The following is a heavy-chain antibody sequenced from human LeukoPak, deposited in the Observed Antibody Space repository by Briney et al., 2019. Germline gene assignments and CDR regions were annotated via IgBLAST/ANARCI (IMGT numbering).Heavy chain of an antibody. CDR2: IYYTGST. Sequence: SETLSLTCTVCGGSNTNGYNWSWIRQLPGKGLEWLGYIYYTGSTYYNPSLESRVTISVDTSKTQFSLKLTSVTAADTAVYYCARSGQLSRIDYWGQGTLVTVSS. J-gene: IGHJ4*02. CDR1: GGSNTNGYN. CDR3: ARSGQLSRIDY. V-gene: IGHV4-31*03. D-gene: IGHD5-24*01.